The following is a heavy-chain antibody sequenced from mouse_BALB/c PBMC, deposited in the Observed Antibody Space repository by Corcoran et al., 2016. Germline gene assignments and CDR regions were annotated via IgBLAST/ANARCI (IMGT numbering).Heavy chain of an antibody. CDR2: INTYTGEP. CDR3: ARGKGEGTAWFAY. V-gene: IGHV9-3-1*01. Sequence: QIQLVQSGPELKKPGETVKISCKASGYTFTNYGMNWVKQAPGKGLKWMGWINTYTGEPTYADDFKGRFAFSLETSASTAYLQINNLKNEDTATYFCARGKGEGTAWFAYWGQGTLVTVSA. D-gene: IGHD3-3*01. CDR1: GYTFTNYG. J-gene: IGHJ3*01.